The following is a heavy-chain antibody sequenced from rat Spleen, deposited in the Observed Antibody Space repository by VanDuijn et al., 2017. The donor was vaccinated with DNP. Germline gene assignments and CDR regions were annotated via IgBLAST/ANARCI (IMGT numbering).Heavy chain of an antibody. CDR3: AKYYGYNSYFFDY. V-gene: IGHV5-7*01. D-gene: IGHD1-9*01. CDR1: GFTFSDYN. CDR2: ISYDGRST. Sequence: EVQLVESGGGLVQPGRSLKLSCVASGFTFSDYNMAWVRQAPKKGLEWVASISYDGRSTYYRDSVKGRFTISRDNAKSTLYLQMDSLRSEDTATYYCAKYYGYNSYFFDYWGQGVTVTVSS. J-gene: IGHJ2*01.